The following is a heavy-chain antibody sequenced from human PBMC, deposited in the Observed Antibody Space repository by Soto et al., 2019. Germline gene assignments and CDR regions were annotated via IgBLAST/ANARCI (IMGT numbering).Heavy chain of an antibody. CDR3: ARDMTYYYYYGMDV. CDR1: GFTCSSYS. CDR2: ISSSSSTI. V-gene: IGHV3-48*02. Sequence: EVKLVESGGGLVQPGGSLRLSCAASGFTCSSYSMNWVRQAPGKGLEWVSYISSSSSTIYYADSVKGRFTISRDNAKNSLYLQMNSLRDEDTAVYYCARDMTYYYYYGMDVWGQGTTVTVSS. J-gene: IGHJ6*02. D-gene: IGHD3-16*01.